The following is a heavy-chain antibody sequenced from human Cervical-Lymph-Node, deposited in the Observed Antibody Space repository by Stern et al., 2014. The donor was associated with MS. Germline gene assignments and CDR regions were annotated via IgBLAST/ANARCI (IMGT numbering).Heavy chain of an antibody. CDR2: IIPFVGQA. V-gene: IGHV1-69*06. Sequence: QVQLVQSGADVKKPGSSVRVSCKASGGISWLRQAPGQGLEWMGGIIPFVGQANYAQKFQGKLTNIAATSTNKTYMKLSSLRSDDTAVYYGARGAGDNWFDPWGQGTLVSVSS. J-gene: IGHJ5*02. CDR3: ARGAGDNWFDP. CDR1: GG. D-gene: IGHD3-10*01.